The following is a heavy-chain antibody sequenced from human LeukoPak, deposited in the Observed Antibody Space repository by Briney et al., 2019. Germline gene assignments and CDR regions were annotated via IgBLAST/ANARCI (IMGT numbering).Heavy chain of an antibody. V-gene: IGHV4-39*01. CDR1: GGSISSYY. D-gene: IGHD3-10*01. Sequence: PSETLSLACTVSGGSISSYYWGWIRQPPGKGLEWIGSIYYSGSTYYNPSLKSRVTISVDTSKNQFSLKLSSVTAADTAVYYCARHGFNYYYGMDVWGQGTTVTVSS. CDR2: IYYSGST. J-gene: IGHJ6*02. CDR3: ARHGFNYYYGMDV.